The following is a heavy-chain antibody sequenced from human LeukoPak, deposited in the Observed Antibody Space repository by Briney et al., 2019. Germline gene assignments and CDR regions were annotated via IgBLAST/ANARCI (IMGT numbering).Heavy chain of an antibody. Sequence: ASVKVSCKASGYTFTSYDINWVRQATGQGLEWMGWMNPNSGNTGYAQKFQGRVTITRNTSISTAYMELSSLRSEDTAVYYCARGNVGKFYGFWSGYSGLDVWGKGTTVTVSS. CDR2: MNPNSGNT. V-gene: IGHV1-8*03. J-gene: IGHJ6*04. CDR3: ARGNVGKFYGFWSGYSGLDV. D-gene: IGHD3-3*01. CDR1: GYTFTSYD.